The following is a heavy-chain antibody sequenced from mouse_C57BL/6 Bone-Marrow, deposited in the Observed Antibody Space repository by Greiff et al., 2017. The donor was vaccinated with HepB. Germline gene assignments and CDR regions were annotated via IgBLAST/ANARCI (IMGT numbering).Heavy chain of an antibody. CDR2: IWSGGST. D-gene: IGHD1-1*02. J-gene: IGHJ2*01. CDR1: GFSLTSYG. V-gene: IGHV2-2*01. Sequence: VKVVESGPGLVQPSQSLSITCTASGFSLTSYGVHWVRQSPGKGLEWLGVIWSGGSTDYNAAFVSRLSISKDNSKSQVFFKMNSLQADDTAIYYCARWYLYYFDYWGQGTTLTVSS. CDR3: ARWYLYYFDY.